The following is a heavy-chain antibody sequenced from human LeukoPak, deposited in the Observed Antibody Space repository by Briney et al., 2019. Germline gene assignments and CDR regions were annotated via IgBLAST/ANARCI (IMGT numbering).Heavy chain of an antibody. Sequence: SGGSLRLSCAASGFTFSDYYMSWIRQAPGKGLEWGSYISSSSSYTDYADSVKGRFTISRDNAKNSLNLQMNSLRAEDTAVYYCARDSGYSGYSDYWGQGTLVTVSS. D-gene: IGHD5-12*01. V-gene: IGHV3-11*05. CDR2: ISSSSSYT. CDR3: ARDSGYSGYSDY. J-gene: IGHJ4*02. CDR1: GFTFSDYY.